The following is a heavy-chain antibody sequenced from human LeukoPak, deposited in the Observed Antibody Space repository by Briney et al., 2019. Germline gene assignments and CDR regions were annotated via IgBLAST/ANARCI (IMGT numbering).Heavy chain of an antibody. V-gene: IGHV4-34*01. D-gene: IGHD3-3*01. Sequence: PSETLPLTCAVYGGSFSGYYWSWIRQPPGKGLEWIGEINHSGSTNYNPSLKSRVTISVDTSKNQFSLKLSSVTAADTAVYYCARRVLKIFGVAYYYYYGMDVWGQGTTVTVSS. CDR2: INHSGST. J-gene: IGHJ6*02. CDR1: GGSFSGYY. CDR3: ARRVLKIFGVAYYYYYGMDV.